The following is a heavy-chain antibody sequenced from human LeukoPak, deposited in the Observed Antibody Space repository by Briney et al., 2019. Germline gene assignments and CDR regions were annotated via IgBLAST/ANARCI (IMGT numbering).Heavy chain of an antibody. CDR2: ISGSGGST. CDR1: GFTFSSYA. CDR3: AKDTLTSYYYDRSTPFDY. J-gene: IGHJ4*02. D-gene: IGHD3-22*01. Sequence: GGSLRLSCAASGFTFSSYAMSWVRQAPGKGLEWVSAISGSGGSTYYADSVKGRFTISRDNSKNTLYLQMNSLRAEDTAVYYCAKDTLTSYYYDRSTPFDYWGQGTLVTVSS. V-gene: IGHV3-23*01.